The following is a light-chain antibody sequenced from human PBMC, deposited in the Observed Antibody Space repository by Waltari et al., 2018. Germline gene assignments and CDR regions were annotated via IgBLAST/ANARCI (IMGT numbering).Light chain of an antibody. CDR3: SSYTSSRTLV. J-gene: IGLJ1*01. CDR2: EVS. Sequence: QSALTQPASVSGSPGQAITISCTGTSSEVGGYNYVFWYQQHPGKAPQPMIYEVSTRASGVSKRFSGSKSGNTASLAISGLQAEDEADYYCSSYTSSRTLVFGTGTKVTVL. CDR1: SSEVGGYNY. V-gene: IGLV2-14*01.